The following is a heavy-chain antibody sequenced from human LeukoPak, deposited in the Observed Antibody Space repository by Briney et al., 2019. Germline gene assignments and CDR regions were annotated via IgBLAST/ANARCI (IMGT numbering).Heavy chain of an antibody. Sequence: ASVKVSCKASGYTFTRYYMYWVRQAPGQGLEWMGFLNPNTGGTSYAQKFQARVTMTRDTSISTAYMELSGLRSDDTAVYYCARRYDFWSGYPTAFDYWGQGTLVTVSS. J-gene: IGHJ4*02. CDR1: GYTFTRYY. V-gene: IGHV1-2*02. D-gene: IGHD3-3*01. CDR3: ARRYDFWSGYPTAFDY. CDR2: LNPNTGGT.